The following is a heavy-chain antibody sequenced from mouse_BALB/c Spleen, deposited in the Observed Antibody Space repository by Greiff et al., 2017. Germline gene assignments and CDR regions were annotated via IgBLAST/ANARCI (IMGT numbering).Heavy chain of an antibody. CDR3: AIDGNYGGYFDV. D-gene: IGHD2-1*01. J-gene: IGHJ1*01. CDR1: GFNIKDTY. V-gene: IGHV14-3*02. Sequence: VQLQQSGAELVKPGASVKLSCTASGFNIKDTYMHWVKQRPEQGLEWIGRIDPANGNTKYDPKFQGKATITADTSSNTAYRQLSSLTSEDTAVYYCAIDGNYGGYFDVWGAGTTVTVSS. CDR2: IDPANGNT.